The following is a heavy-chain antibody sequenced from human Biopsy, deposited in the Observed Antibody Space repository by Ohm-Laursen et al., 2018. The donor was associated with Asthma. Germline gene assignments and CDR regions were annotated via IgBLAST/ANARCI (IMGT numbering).Heavy chain of an antibody. Sequence: GSLRLSCAASGFTFSSYAMSWVRQAPGKGLEWVSAISGSGGSTYYADSVKGRFTTSRDNSKNTLYLQMNSLRAEDTAVYYCAKYKRYSGSYFDYWGQGTLVTVSS. CDR1: GFTFSSYA. CDR3: AKYKRYSGSYFDY. V-gene: IGHV3-23*01. CDR2: ISGSGGST. D-gene: IGHD1-26*01. J-gene: IGHJ4*02.